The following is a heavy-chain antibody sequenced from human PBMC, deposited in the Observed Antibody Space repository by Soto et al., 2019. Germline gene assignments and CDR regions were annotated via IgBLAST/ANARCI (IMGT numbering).Heavy chain of an antibody. Sequence: ASVKVSCKAPGDTFTSYYMHWVRQAPGHGLEWMGVINPNGGSTRFAQKFQGRVTMTSDTSTSTVYMELRGLTSEDTAVYYCARSSGGVCGIIIEGTNGFAPWGQGTLVTVSS. D-gene: IGHD3-16*01. CDR1: GDTFTSYY. V-gene: IGHV1-46*01. CDR2: INPNGGST. J-gene: IGHJ5*02. CDR3: ARSSGGVCGIIIEGTNGFAP.